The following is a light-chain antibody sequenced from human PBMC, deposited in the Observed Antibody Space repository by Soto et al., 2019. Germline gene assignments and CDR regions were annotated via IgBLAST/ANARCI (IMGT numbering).Light chain of an antibody. Sequence: EIVMTQSPATLSVSPWERATLSCRASQSVSSNLAWYQQKPGQAPRLLIYGASTRATGIPARFSGSGSGTDFTPTISRLEPEDFAVYYCHQYGTSPRTFGQGTKVDIK. CDR2: GAS. J-gene: IGKJ1*01. CDR3: HQYGTSPRT. V-gene: IGKV3-15*01. CDR1: QSVSSN.